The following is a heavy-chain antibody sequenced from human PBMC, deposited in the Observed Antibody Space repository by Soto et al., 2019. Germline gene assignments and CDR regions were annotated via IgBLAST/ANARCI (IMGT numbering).Heavy chain of an antibody. CDR1: GFTFSSYG. J-gene: IGHJ5*02. Sequence: QVQLVESGGGVVQPGRSLRLSCAASGFTFSSYGMHWVRQAPGKGLEWVEVISYDGSNKYYADSVKGRFTISRDNSKNTLYLQMNSLRAEDTAVYYCAQGVTMVRGVILDGFDPWGQGTLVTVSS. CDR2: ISYDGSNK. V-gene: IGHV3-30*18. D-gene: IGHD3-10*01. CDR3: AQGVTMVRGVILDGFDP.